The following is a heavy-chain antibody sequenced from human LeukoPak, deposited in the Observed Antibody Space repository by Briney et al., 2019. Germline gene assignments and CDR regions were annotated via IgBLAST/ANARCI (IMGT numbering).Heavy chain of an antibody. CDR1: GFTFSNAW. CDR3: TTDPDDGDY. J-gene: IGHJ4*02. V-gene: IGHV3-15*01. CDR2: IKSKAGGGTI. D-gene: IGHD1-14*01. Sequence: KSGGSLRLSCAASGFTFSNAWMTWVRQAPGKGLEWVGRIKSKAGGGTIDYAAPVKGRFTISRDDSRNTLYVQMNSLKIEDTAIYYCTTDPDDGDYWGQGTRVTVSS.